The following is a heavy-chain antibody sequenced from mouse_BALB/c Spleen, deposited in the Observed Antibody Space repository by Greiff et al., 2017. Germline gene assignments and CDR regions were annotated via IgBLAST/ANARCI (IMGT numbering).Heavy chain of an antibody. Sequence: EVQLQQSGPELVKPGASVKISCKASGYSFTGYYMHWVKQSHVKSLEWIGRINPYNGATSYNQNFKDKASLTVDKSSSTAYMELHSLTSEDSAVYYCARSTTVVSMDYWGQGTSVTVSS. CDR3: ARSTTVVSMDY. J-gene: IGHJ4*01. CDR1: GYSFTGYY. CDR2: INPYNGAT. D-gene: IGHD1-1*01. V-gene: IGHV1-31*01.